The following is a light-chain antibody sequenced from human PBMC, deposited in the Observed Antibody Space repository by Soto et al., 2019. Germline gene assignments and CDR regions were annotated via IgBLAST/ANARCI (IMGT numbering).Light chain of an antibody. CDR1: SSDVGGYNY. Sequence: QSALTQPPSASGSPGQSVTISCTGTSSDVGGYNYVSGYQQYPGKATKIMIYEVSKRPSGVPDRFSGSKSGNTASLTVSGLQAEDEGDYYCGSYADSNNYVFGTGTKVTVL. J-gene: IGLJ1*01. CDR3: GSYADSNNYV. V-gene: IGLV2-8*01. CDR2: EVS.